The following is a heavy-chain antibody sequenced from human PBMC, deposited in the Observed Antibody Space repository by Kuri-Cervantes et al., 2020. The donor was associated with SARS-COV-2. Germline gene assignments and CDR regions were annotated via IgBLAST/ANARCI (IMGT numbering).Heavy chain of an antibody. D-gene: IGHD3-16*01. Sequence: LKISCTNFGFSFGDHAMSWVRQAPGKGLEWVSAISGSGGSTYYADSVKGRFTISRDNSKNTLYLQMNSLRAEDTAVYYCARDGGKVWPYYGMDVWGQGTMVTVSS. CDR2: ISGSGGST. V-gene: IGHV3-23*01. CDR3: ARDGGKVWPYYGMDV. J-gene: IGHJ6*02. CDR1: GFSFGDHA.